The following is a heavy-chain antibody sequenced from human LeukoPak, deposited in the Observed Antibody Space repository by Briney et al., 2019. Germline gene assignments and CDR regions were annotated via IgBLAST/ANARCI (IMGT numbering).Heavy chain of an antibody. J-gene: IGHJ4*02. CDR2: IYYRGST. CDR1: GGSISSYY. D-gene: IGHD2-15*01. V-gene: IGHV4-59*07. Sequence: PSDTLSLPCSVSGGSISSYYWSWIRQPRGKGVEWIGYIYYRGSTNYNASLKGRVTISVDTSKNQFSLKLSSVPAADTAVYYCARSYCSGGSCYWGPFDYWGQGTLVTVSS. CDR3: ARSYCSGGSCYWGPFDY.